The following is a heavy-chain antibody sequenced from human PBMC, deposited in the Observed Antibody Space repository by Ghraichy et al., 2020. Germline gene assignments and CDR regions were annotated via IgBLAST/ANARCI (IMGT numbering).Heavy chain of an antibody. D-gene: IGHD1-26*01. Sequence: GSLRLSCAASGFTFSSYWMSWVRQAPGKGLEWVANIKQDGSEKYYVDSVKGRFTISRDNAKNSLYLQMNSLRAEDTAVYYCASPYSGSHNDAFDIWGQGTMVTVSS. J-gene: IGHJ3*02. CDR3: ASPYSGSHNDAFDI. CDR2: IKQDGSEK. CDR1: GFTFSSYW. V-gene: IGHV3-7*01.